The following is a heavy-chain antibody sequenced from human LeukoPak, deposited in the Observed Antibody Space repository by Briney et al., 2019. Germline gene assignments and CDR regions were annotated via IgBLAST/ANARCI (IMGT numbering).Heavy chain of an antibody. J-gene: IGHJ4*02. CDR3: ARGCPPGIAAAGTDY. V-gene: IGHV3-7*01. CDR2: IKQDGSEK. Sequence: GGSLRLSCAASGFTFSSYWMSWVRQAPGKGLEWVANIKQDGSEKYYVDSVKGRFTISRDNAKNSLYLQMNSLRAEDTAVYYCARGCPPGIAAAGTDYWGQGTLVTVSS. D-gene: IGHD6-13*01. CDR1: GFTFSSYW.